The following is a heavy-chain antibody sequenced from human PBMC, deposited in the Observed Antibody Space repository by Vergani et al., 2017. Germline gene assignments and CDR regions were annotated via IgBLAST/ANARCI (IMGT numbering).Heavy chain of an antibody. CDR2: IYYSGST. J-gene: IGHJ4*02. Sequence: QVQLQESGPGLVKPSETLSLTCTVSGGSISSYYWSWIRQPPGKGLEWIGYIYYSGSTNSNPSLKSRVTISVDTSKNQFSLKLSSVTAADTAVYYCATGDKLAVADDYWGQGTLVTVSS. V-gene: IGHV4-59*01. D-gene: IGHD6-19*01. CDR3: ATGDKLAVADDY. CDR1: GGSISSYY.